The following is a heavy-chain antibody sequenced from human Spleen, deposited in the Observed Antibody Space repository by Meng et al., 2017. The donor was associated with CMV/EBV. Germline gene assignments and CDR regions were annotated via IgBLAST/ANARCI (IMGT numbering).Heavy chain of an antibody. CDR2: IYGDGSKK. V-gene: IGHV3-11*04. CDR1: GFRLSDWY. D-gene: IGHD3-22*01. Sequence: GESLKISCTASGFRLSDWYMNWIRQAPGKGLEWVSYIYGDGSKKYYVDSVKGRFTTSRDNAKGSLYLQMNSLRAEDTAVYYCARELTYYYDSSGHFPDYWGQGTLVTVSS. J-gene: IGHJ4*02. CDR3: ARELTYYYDSSGHFPDY.